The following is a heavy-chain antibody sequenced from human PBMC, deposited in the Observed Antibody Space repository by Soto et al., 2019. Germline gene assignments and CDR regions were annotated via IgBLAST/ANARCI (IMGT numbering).Heavy chain of an antibody. V-gene: IGHV3-21*01. Sequence: GGSLRLSCAASGFTFSSYSMNWVRQAPGKGLEWVSSISSSSSYIYYADSVKGRFTISRDNAKNSLYLQMNSLRAEDTAVYYCARYIAVAGRGYYYGMDVWGQGTTVTVSS. CDR2: ISSSSSYI. D-gene: IGHD6-19*01. J-gene: IGHJ6*02. CDR1: GFTFSSYS. CDR3: ARYIAVAGRGYYYGMDV.